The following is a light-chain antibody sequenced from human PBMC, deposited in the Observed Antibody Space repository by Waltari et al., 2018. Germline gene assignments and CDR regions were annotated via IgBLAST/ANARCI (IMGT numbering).Light chain of an antibody. V-gene: IGKV3-15*01. CDR3: QQYNNWPPWT. J-gene: IGKJ1*01. Sequence: EIVMTQSPATLSVSPGERATLSCRDSQSVRSNLAWYQQKPGQAPRLLIYGASTRATGSPARFRGSGSGTEFTLTISSMQSEDFAVYYCQQYNNWPPWTFGQGTKVEIK. CDR1: QSVRSN. CDR2: GAS.